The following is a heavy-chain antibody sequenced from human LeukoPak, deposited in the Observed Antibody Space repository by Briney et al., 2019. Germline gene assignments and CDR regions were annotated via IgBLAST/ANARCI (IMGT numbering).Heavy chain of an antibody. Sequence: SETLSLTCTVSGGSMSNYYWSWIRQPPGKGLDWIGYIYYRGSTNYNPSLKSRVTISLDTSKNQFSLKVTSVTAADTAVYYCARDRYCSSTSCHTRYYYFDYWGQGTLVTVSS. V-gene: IGHV4-59*01. J-gene: IGHJ4*02. CDR3: ARDRYCSSTSCHTRYYYFDY. CDR1: GGSMSNYY. CDR2: IYYRGST. D-gene: IGHD2-2*02.